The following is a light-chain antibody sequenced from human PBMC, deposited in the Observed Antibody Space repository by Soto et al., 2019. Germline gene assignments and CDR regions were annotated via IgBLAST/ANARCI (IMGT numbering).Light chain of an antibody. CDR3: SAYTTSIALYV. V-gene: IGLV2-14*03. CDR2: DVN. Sequence: QSALTQPASVSGSPGQSITISCTETSSDVGEYMYVSWYQQHPGTAPKLIIYDVNYRPSGVSNRFSGSKSGSTASLTISGLQAEDEADYYCSAYTTSIALYVFGAGTKVTVL. J-gene: IGLJ1*01. CDR1: SSDVGEYMY.